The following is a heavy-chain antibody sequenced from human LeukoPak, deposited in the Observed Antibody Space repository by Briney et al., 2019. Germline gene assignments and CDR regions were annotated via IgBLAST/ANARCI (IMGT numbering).Heavy chain of an antibody. V-gene: IGHV4-59*11. CDR2: IYYSGST. D-gene: IGHD3-10*01. J-gene: IGHJ3*02. CDR3: ARSPLWFGHPGAFDI. CDR1: GGSINSHY. Sequence: SETLSLTCSVSGGSINSHYWSWIRQPPGKGLEWIGYIYYSGSTNYNPSLKSRVTISVDTSKNQFSLKLSSVTAADTAVYYCARSPLWFGHPGAFDIWGQGTMVTVSS.